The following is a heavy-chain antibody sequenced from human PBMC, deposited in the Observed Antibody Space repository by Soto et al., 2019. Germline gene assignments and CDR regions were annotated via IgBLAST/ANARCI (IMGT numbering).Heavy chain of an antibody. CDR2: IYYSGST. CDR3: ARSDIVATIGDYYGMDV. V-gene: IGHV4-39*01. CDR1: GGSISSSSYY. Sequence: QLQLQESGPGLVKPSETLSLTCTVSGGSISSSSYYWGWIRQPPGKGLEWIGSIYYSGSTYYNPSLKSRVSISVDTSKNQFSLKLSSVTAADTAVYYCARSDIVATIGDYYGMDVWGQGTTVTVSS. D-gene: IGHD5-12*01. J-gene: IGHJ6*02.